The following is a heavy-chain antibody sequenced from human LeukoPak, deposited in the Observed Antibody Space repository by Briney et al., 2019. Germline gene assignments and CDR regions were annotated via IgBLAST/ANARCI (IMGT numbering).Heavy chain of an antibody. CDR1: GFTFNIAW. Sequence: GGSLRLSCAPSGFTFNIAWMNCVPHAPGRGLECVGRIFSEVDGGTTKFAAPVKGRFTISRDDSKKTLYLQMSSLKTEDTATYYCARGSNSFDSSDFDSWGPGTLVTVSS. CDR3: ARGSNSFDSSDFDS. J-gene: IGHJ4*02. D-gene: IGHD3-22*01. V-gene: IGHV3-15*01. CDR2: IFSEVDGGTT.